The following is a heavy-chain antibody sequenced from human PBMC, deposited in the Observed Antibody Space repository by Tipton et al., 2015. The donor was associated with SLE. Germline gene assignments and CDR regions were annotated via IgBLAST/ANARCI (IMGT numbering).Heavy chain of an antibody. Sequence: TLSLTCTVSGGSISGYYWSCVRQPAGKGLEWIGRIYTSASTIYNPSLKSRVTLSSDTSKNQFSLGVRAVTAADTAVYYCARGGGSYYDYWGQGTLVTVSS. CDR3: ARGGGSYYDY. CDR2: IYTSAST. J-gene: IGHJ4*02. V-gene: IGHV4-4*07. D-gene: IGHD1-26*01. CDR1: GGSISGYY.